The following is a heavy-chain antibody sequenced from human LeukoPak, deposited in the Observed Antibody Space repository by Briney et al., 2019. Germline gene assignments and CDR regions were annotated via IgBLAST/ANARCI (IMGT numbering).Heavy chain of an antibody. D-gene: IGHD2-2*01. V-gene: IGHV3-15*01. J-gene: IGHJ4*02. CDR1: GFTFSNAW. CDR2: IKSKTDGGTT. Sequence: PGGSLRLSCAASGFTFSNAWMSWVRQAPGKGLEWVGRIKSKTDGGTTDYAAPVKGRFTISRDDSKNTLYLQMNSLKTEDTAVYYCTTYAPQRYYIDYWGQGTLVTVSS. CDR3: TTYAPQRYYIDY.